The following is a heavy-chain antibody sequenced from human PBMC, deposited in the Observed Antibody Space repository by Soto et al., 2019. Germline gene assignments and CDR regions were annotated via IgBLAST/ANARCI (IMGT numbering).Heavy chain of an antibody. CDR2: MSFDGTYK. CDR3: ATYDDAITGLYYFGMDV. V-gene: IGHV3-30*03. D-gene: IGHD1-20*01. CDR1: GFTFSRYG. J-gene: IGHJ6*02. Sequence: PGGSLRLSCIASGFTFSRYGTHWVRQAPCKGLEWLAVMSFDGTYKYHADSVKGRFTISRENSKNTMYLQMSSLGAEDTAVYYCATYDDAITGLYYFGMDVWGQGTTVTVSS.